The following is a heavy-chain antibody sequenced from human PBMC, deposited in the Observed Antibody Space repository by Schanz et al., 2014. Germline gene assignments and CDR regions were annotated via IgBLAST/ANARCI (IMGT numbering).Heavy chain of an antibody. D-gene: IGHD5-12*01. Sequence: EVQLVQSGGGLVQPGGSLRLSCAASGFTFSSHWMHWVRQDPGKGLVWVARIKSDGSSTSYADSVKGRFTISRDNAKSTLYLQMNSLRAEDTAVYYCARDFHGYGPHLDYWGQGTLVTVSS. CDR3: ARDFHGYGPHLDY. CDR2: IKSDGSST. V-gene: IGHV3-74*01. J-gene: IGHJ4*02. CDR1: GFTFSSHW.